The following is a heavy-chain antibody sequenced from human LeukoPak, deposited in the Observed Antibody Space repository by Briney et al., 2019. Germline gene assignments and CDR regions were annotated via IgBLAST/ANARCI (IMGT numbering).Heavy chain of an antibody. CDR1: GFTSSSYE. V-gene: IGHV3-48*03. D-gene: IGHD2-8*02. CDR3: ARPTESRYSWCAFDI. CDR2: ISRSGNSI. J-gene: IGHJ3*02. Sequence: GGSLRLSCAASGFTSSSYEMNWVRQAPGEGLEWVSCISRSGNSIYYADSVKGRFTISRDNAKNSLYLQMNSLRAEDTAVYYCARPTESRYSWCAFDIWGQGTMVTVSS.